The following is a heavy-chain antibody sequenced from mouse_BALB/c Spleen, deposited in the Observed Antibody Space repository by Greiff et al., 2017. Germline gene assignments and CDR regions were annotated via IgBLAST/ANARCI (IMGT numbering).Heavy chain of an antibody. J-gene: IGHJ4*01. CDR3: ARYSWFYAMDY. Sequence: QVQLQQPGAELVMPGASVKMSCKASGYTFTDYWMHWVKQRPGQGLEWIGAIDTSDSYTSYNQKFKGKATLTVDESSSTAYMQLSSLTSEDSAVYYCARYSWFYAMDYWGQGTSVTVSS. CDR1: GYTFTDYW. CDR2: IDTSDSYT. V-gene: IGHV1-69*01. D-gene: IGHD1-1*01.